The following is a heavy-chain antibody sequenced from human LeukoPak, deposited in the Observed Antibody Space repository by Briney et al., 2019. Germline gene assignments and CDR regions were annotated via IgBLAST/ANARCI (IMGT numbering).Heavy chain of an antibody. CDR2: IIPGNGNT. D-gene: IGHD4-23*01. CDR1: GYTFTSYA. V-gene: IGHV1-3*01. CDR3: ARDSTVGYFDY. Sequence: ASVKVSCKASGYTFTSYAIHWVRQAPGQRLECMGWIIPGNGNTKYLQKFQGRVTITRDTSASTAYMELSSLTSEDTAVYYCARDSTVGYFDYWGQGTLVTVSS. J-gene: IGHJ4*02.